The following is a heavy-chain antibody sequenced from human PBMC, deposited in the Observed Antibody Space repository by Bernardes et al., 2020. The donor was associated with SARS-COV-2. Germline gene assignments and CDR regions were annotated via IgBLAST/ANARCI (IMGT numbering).Heavy chain of an antibody. CDR1: GDSISSSSYY. CDR3: ARHSSGTYLPGPDY. CDR2: IYYSGST. V-gene: IGHV4-39*01. Sequence: SETLSLTCTVSGDSISSSSYYWGWIRQPPGKGLEWIGSIYYSGSTYYNPSLKSRVTISVDTSKNHFSLKLSSVTAADTAVYYCARHSSGTYLPGPDYWGQGTLVTVSS. J-gene: IGHJ4*02. D-gene: IGHD1-26*01.